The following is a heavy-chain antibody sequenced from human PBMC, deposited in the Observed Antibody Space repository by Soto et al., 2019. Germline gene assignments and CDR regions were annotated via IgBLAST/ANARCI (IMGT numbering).Heavy chain of an antibody. D-gene: IGHD1-7*01. CDR2: IYTSGST. CDR3: ASRDPGTSVDY. CDR1: GGSISSYY. V-gene: IGHV4-4*07. J-gene: IGHJ4*02. Sequence: SETLSLTCTVSGGSISSYYWSWIRQPAGKGLEWIGRIYTSGSTNYNPSLKSRVTISLDKSENQFSLKVTSLTAADTAVYYCASRDPGTSVDYWGQGTLVTVSS.